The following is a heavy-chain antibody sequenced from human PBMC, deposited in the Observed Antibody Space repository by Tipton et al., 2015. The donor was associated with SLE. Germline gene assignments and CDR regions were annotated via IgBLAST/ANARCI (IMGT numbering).Heavy chain of an antibody. Sequence: SLRLSCAASGFTVSSSFMSWVRQAPGKGLEWVSVIYSGGSPYNADSVKGRFTISRDSSKNTLYLQMNSLRAEDTAVYYCARDGEVGDHIDYWGKGTTVTVSS. CDR3: ARDGEVGDHIDY. CDR1: GFTVSSSF. D-gene: IGHD2-21*01. J-gene: IGHJ6*03. V-gene: IGHV3-53*01. CDR2: IYSGGSP.